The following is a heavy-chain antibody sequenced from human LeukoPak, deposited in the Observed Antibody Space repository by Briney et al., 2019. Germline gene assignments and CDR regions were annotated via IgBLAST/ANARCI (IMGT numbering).Heavy chain of an antibody. J-gene: IGHJ1*01. D-gene: IGHD3-22*01. V-gene: IGHV1-46*01. Sequence: ASVKVSCKASGYTFTSYYMHWVRQAPGQGLEWMGIINPSGGSTSYAQKFQGRVTMTRDTSTSTAYMELRSLRSDDTAVYYCARGEDHYYDSSGYEYFQHWGQGTLVTVSS. CDR2: INPSGGST. CDR3: ARGEDHYYDSSGYEYFQH. CDR1: GYTFTSYY.